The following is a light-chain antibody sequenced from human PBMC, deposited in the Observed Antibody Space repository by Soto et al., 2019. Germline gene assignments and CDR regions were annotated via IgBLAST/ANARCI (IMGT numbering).Light chain of an antibody. J-gene: IGKJ1*01. CDR2: KAS. CDR3: QQYNSYRA. V-gene: IGKV1-5*03. CDR1: QSIDTW. Sequence: DIRMTQSPSTLSASVGDRVTITCRASQSIDTWLAWHQQKPGQVPTLLISKASSLESGVPSRFSGSGSGTEFTLTISSLQPDDSATYYGQQYNSYRAFGQGTKVEI.